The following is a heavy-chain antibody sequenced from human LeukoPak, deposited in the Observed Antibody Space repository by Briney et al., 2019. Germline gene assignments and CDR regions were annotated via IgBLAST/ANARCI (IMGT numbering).Heavy chain of an antibody. CDR1: GGSISSGSYY. J-gene: IGHJ6*03. Sequence: PSQTLSLTCTVSGGSISSGSYYWSWIRQPAGKGLEWIGRIYTSGSTNCNPSLKSRVSMSVDTSRNQFSLKLSSVTAADTAVYYCARDRRGPYYYYYMDVWGKGTTVTVSS. D-gene: IGHD5-12*01. CDR2: IYTSGST. CDR3: ARDRRGPYYYYYMDV. V-gene: IGHV4-61*02.